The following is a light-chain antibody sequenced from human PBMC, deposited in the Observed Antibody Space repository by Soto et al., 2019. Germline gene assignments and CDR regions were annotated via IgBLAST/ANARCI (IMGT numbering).Light chain of an antibody. CDR1: SSDVGGYNY. Sequence: QSVLTQPRSVSGSPGQSVTISCTGTSSDVGGYNYVSWYQQHPGKAPKFMIYDVSKRPSGVPDRFSGSKSGNTASLTISGLQAEDEADYYCCSYAGSYTVFGGGTMVTVL. CDR3: CSYAGSYTV. V-gene: IGLV2-11*01. CDR2: DVS. J-gene: IGLJ2*01.